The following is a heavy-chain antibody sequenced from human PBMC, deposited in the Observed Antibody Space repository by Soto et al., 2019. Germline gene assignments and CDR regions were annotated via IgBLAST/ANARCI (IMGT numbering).Heavy chain of an antibody. Sequence: EVQLMESGGGLVQPGGSLRLSCTASGFTFSTYWMHWVRQAPGKGLVWVAHINSDGISPIYADSVKGRFTISRDNAKNTLNLQMNSLRVEDTAVYCCARREYDSVTGYSLDYWGQGTLVTVSS. V-gene: IGHV3-74*01. D-gene: IGHD3-9*01. CDR3: ARREYDSVTGYSLDY. J-gene: IGHJ4*02. CDR1: GFTFSTYW. CDR2: INSDGISP.